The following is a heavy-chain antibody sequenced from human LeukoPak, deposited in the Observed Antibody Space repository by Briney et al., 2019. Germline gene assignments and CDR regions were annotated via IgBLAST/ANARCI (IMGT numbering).Heavy chain of an antibody. J-gene: IGHJ1*01. Sequence: SETLSLTCAVSGGSISSSNWWSWVRQPPGKGLEWIGEIYHSGSTNYNPSLKSRVTISVDKSKNQFSLNVSSVAAADTAVYYCARAEVVGAHLRSGYFQHWGQGTLVIVSS. CDR2: IYHSGST. CDR3: ARAEVVGAHLRSGYFQH. V-gene: IGHV4-4*02. D-gene: IGHD1-26*01. CDR1: GGSISSSNW.